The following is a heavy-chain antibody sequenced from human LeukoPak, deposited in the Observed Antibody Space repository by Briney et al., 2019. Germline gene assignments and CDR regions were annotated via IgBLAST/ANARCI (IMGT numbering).Heavy chain of an antibody. J-gene: IGHJ4*02. CDR1: GFTFSSYS. CDR3: ARDRSDGYNKNDF. CDR2: ISSSSSTI. V-gene: IGHV3-48*01. D-gene: IGHD5-24*01. Sequence: PGGSLRLSCAASGFTFSSYSMNWVRQAPGKGLEWVSYISSSSSTIYYADSVKGRLTISRDNAKNSLYLQMNSLRAEDTAVYFCARDRSDGYNKNDFWGQGTLVTVSS.